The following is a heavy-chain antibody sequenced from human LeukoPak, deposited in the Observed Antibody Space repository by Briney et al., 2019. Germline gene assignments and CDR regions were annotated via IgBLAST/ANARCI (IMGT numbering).Heavy chain of an antibody. Sequence: PGGSLRLSCAASGFTFSSYSMNWVRQAPGKGLEWVSYISSSSSTIYYADSVKGRFTISRDNAKNSLYLQMNSLRAEDTAVYYCAREGDGYYNPGAFDIWGQGTMVTVSS. CDR3: AREGDGYYNPGAFDI. CDR2: ISSSSSTI. CDR1: GFTFSSYS. J-gene: IGHJ3*02. D-gene: IGHD5-24*01. V-gene: IGHV3-48*01.